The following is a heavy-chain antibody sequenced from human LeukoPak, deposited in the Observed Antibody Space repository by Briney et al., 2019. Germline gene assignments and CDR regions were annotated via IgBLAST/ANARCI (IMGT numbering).Heavy chain of an antibody. V-gene: IGHV3-23*01. CDR1: GFTFSSYA. Sequence: PGGSLRLSCAASGFTFSSYAMSWVRQAPGKGLEWVSAISGSGGSTYYADSVKGRFTISRDNAKNSLYLQMNSLRADDTAVYYCARDFGVVPYLYFDYWGQGTLVTVSS. CDR2: ISGSGGST. CDR3: ARDFGVVPYLYFDY. J-gene: IGHJ4*02. D-gene: IGHD3-3*01.